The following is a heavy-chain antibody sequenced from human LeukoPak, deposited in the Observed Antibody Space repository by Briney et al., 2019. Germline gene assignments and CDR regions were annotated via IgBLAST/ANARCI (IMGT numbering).Heavy chain of an antibody. J-gene: IGHJ4*02. CDR1: GFXFXNYV. CDR2: ISYDGSDK. CDR3: ARVLTHFQFDC. Sequence: GGSXXXSXAXXGFXFXNYVXHWVRQAPGKGLEWVAIISYDGSDKYYAESVKGRFTISRDNSKNTLFLQMNSLRGEDTAMYYCARVLTHFQFDCWGQGTLVTVSS. V-gene: IGHV3-30*04.